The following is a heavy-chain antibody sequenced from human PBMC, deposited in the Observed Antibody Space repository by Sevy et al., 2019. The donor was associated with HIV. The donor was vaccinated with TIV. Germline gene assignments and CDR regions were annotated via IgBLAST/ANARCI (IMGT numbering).Heavy chain of an antibody. CDR3: ESEAVPAATRFDP. D-gene: IGHD2-2*01. V-gene: IGHV1-2*02. J-gene: IGHJ5*02. Sequence: ASVKVSCKASGYTFTGYYMHWVRQAPGQGLEWMGWINPNSGGTNYAQKFQGRVTMTRDTSISTAYMELSRLRSDDTAGDYCESEAVPAATRFDPWGQGTLVTVSS. CDR2: INPNSGGT. CDR1: GYTFTGYY.